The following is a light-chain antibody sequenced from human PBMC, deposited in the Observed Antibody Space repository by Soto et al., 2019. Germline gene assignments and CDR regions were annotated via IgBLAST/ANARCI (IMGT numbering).Light chain of an antibody. Sequence: DIQLTQSPSSLSAFVGDRVTITCRASQSISAYLTWYRQKAGQAPGLLIYATSTLHSGIPSRFSGSGSVTEFTLTINGLQPEDLATYYCQQNNSSIYSFGQGTRLEIK. CDR1: QSISAY. CDR3: QQNNSSIYS. J-gene: IGKJ2*03. V-gene: IGKV1-39*01. CDR2: ATS.